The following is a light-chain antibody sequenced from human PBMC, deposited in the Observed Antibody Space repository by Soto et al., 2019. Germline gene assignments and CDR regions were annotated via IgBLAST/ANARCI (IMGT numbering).Light chain of an antibody. V-gene: IGLV2-14*03. CDR2: DVS. J-gene: IGLJ2*01. CDR1: SSDVGGYNS. CDR3: SSYTSSSTVV. Sequence: QSVLTQPASVSGSPGQSITISCTGTSSDVGGYNSVSWYQQHPGKAPKLMIYDVSNRPSGVSNRFSGSKSVNTASLTISGLQAEDEADSYCSSYTSSSTVVFGGGTKLTVL.